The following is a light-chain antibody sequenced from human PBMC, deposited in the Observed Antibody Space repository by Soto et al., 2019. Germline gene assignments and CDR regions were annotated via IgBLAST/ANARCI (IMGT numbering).Light chain of an antibody. V-gene: IGKV1-39*01. Sequence: DIQMTQSPSSLTASVGDRVSITCRASQSIASYLSWYQQTPGKAPKLLIYSASTLQSGVPARFRGIGSGTDFTLTISSLQPEVFATYYCQQSYSIVWTFGQGTKLEIK. CDR2: SAS. J-gene: IGKJ1*01. CDR1: QSIASY. CDR3: QQSYSIVWT.